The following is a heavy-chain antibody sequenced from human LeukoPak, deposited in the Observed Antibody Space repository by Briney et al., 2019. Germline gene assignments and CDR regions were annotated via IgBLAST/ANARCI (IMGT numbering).Heavy chain of an antibody. D-gene: IGHD4-23*01. CDR1: GFTFSSYG. J-gene: IGHJ3*02. CDR3: TRGRDVVTDAFDI. CDR2: IWYDGSNK. Sequence: PGGSLRLSCAASGFTFSSYGMHWVRQAPGKGLEWVAVIWYDGSNKYYADSVKGRFTISRDNSKNTLYLQMNSLRAEDTAVYYCTRGRDVVTDAFDIWGHGTMVTVSS. V-gene: IGHV3-33*01.